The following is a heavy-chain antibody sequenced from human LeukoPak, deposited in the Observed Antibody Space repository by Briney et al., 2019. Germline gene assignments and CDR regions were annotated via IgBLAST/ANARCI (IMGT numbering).Heavy chain of an antibody. CDR2: INPSGGST. V-gene: IGHV1-46*01. D-gene: IGHD6-19*01. CDR3: ARELVLYSSGWADGMGFDP. J-gene: IGHJ5*02. CDR1: GYTFTSYY. Sequence: ASVKVSCKASGYTFTSYYMHWVRQAPGQGLEWMGIINPSGGSTSYAQKFQGRVTMTRDMSTSTVYMELSSLRSEDTAVYYCARELVLYSSGWADGMGFDPWGQGTLVTVSS.